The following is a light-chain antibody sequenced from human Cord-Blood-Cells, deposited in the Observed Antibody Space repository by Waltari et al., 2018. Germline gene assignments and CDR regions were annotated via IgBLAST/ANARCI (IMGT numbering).Light chain of an antibody. CDR1: QSVSSN. Sequence: EIVMTQSPATLSVSPGERATLSGRASQSVSSNLAWYQQKPGQAPRLLIYGASTRATGIPARFSGSGSGTEFTLTISSLQSEDFAVYYCQQYNNWLFTFGGGTKVEIK. CDR2: GAS. J-gene: IGKJ4*01. CDR3: QQYNNWLFT. V-gene: IGKV3-15*01.